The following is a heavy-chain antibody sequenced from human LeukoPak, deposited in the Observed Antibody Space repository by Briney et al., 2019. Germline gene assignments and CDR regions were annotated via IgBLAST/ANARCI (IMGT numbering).Heavy chain of an antibody. CDR1: GFTFSSYA. CDR2: ISGRGGST. V-gene: IGHV3-23*01. CDR3: AKGGLGLVVPTDY. D-gene: IGHD2-15*01. J-gene: IGHJ4*02. Sequence: PGGSLRLSCAASGFTFSSYAMSWVRQAPGKGLEWVSAISGRGGSTYYADSVKGRFTISRDNSKNTLYLQMNSLRAEDTAVYYCAKGGLGLVVPTDYWGQGTLVTVSS.